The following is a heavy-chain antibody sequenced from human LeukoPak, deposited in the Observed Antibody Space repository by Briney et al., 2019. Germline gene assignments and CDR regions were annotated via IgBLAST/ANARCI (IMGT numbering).Heavy chain of an antibody. CDR1: GFTFSSYG. J-gene: IGHJ4*02. V-gene: IGHV3-30*18. D-gene: IGHD3-10*01. Sequence: GGSLRLSCAASGFTFSSYGMHWVRQAPGKGLEGVAVISYDGSNKYYAASVKGRFTISRDNSKNTLYLQMNSLRAEDTAVYYCAKDTAVLWFGESGGSFDYWGQGTLVTVSS. CDR3: AKDTAVLWFGESGGSFDY. CDR2: ISYDGSNK.